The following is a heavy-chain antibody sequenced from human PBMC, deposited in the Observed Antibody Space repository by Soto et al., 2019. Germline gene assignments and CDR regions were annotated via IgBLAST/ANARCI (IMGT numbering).Heavy chain of an antibody. D-gene: IGHD6-13*01. CDR3: ARDRAGYSSSWFPLGFFY. J-gene: IGHJ4*02. CDR1: GYTFTSSA. V-gene: IGHV1-3*01. CDR2: INAGNGNT. Sequence: QVQLVQSGAAVKKPGASVNVSCKASGYTFTSSAMHRVRQAPGQRLECMGGINAGNGNTKYSQKFQGRVTLTRDTSASNDYMELSSLRSEDTAVYYCARDRAGYSSSWFPLGFFYWGQGILVTVSS.